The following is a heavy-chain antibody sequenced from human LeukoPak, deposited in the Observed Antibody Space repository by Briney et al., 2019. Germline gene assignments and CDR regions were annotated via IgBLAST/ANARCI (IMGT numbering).Heavy chain of an antibody. Sequence: ASVRVSCKASGYTFTSYGINWVRQAPGQGLEWMGWISAYNGNTKHAQKLQGRVTMTTDTSTSTAYMELSRLRSDDTAVYYCARDRPLDADDYYGFYFFDYWGQGTLVTVSS. CDR3: ARDRPLDADDYYGFYFFDY. D-gene: IGHD3-10*01. CDR1: GYTFTSYG. V-gene: IGHV1-18*01. J-gene: IGHJ4*02. CDR2: ISAYNGNT.